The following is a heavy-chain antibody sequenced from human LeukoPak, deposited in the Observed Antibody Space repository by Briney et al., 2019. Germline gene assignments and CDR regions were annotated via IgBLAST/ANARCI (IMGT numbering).Heavy chain of an antibody. D-gene: IGHD3-9*01. CDR2: IHSGGTT. J-gene: IGHJ5*02. V-gene: IGHV3-53*01. CDR3: AKDRSGHPPLTGIFGS. Sequence: GGSLRLSCAASGFTVSNNYMSWVRQAPGKGLEWVSVIHSGGTTNYADSVQGRFTISRDNSKTTVYLHMNSLRAEDTAVYYCAKDRSGHPPLTGIFGSWGQGTLVTVSS. CDR1: GFTVSNNY.